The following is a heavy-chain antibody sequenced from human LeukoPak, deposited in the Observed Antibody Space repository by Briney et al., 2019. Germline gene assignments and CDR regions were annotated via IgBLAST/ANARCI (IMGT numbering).Heavy chain of an antibody. Sequence: GGSLRLSCVASGFPFSSYWMTWVRQAPGKGLEWVANIKQDGSKKSYVDSVKGRFTISRDNSKNTLYLQMNSLRAEDTAVYYCAKDSDSSGWYGSPFDYWGQGTLVTVSS. CDR3: AKDSDSSGWYGSPFDY. V-gene: IGHV3-7*01. J-gene: IGHJ4*02. CDR1: GFPFSSYW. D-gene: IGHD6-19*01. CDR2: IKQDGSKK.